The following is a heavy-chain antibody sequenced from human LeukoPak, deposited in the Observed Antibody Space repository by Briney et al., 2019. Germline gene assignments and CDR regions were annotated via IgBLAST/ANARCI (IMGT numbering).Heavy chain of an antibody. D-gene: IGHD4-11*01. CDR2: IRYDGSNK. CDR1: GFTFSSYG. Sequence: GGSLRLSCAASGFTFSSYGIHWVRQAPGKGLEWVAIIRYDGSNKYYADSVKRRFTISRDNSKNTLYLQRNSLRAEDTAVYYCAKPMTTHFDYWGQGTLVTVSS. J-gene: IGHJ4*02. CDR3: AKPMTTHFDY. V-gene: IGHV3-30*02.